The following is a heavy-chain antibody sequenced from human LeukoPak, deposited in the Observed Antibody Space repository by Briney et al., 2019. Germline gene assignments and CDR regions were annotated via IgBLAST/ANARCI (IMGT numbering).Heavy chain of an antibody. CDR2: IRYDGSNK. V-gene: IGHV3-30*02. Sequence: GGSLRLSCAASGFTFSSYGMHWVRQAPGKGLEWVAFIRYDGSNKYYADSVKGRFTISRDNSKNTLYLQMNSLRAEDTAVYYCARVGTMVTGYYYYMDVWGKGTTVTVSS. J-gene: IGHJ6*03. D-gene: IGHD4/OR15-4a*01. CDR1: GFTFSSYG. CDR3: ARVGTMVTGYYYYMDV.